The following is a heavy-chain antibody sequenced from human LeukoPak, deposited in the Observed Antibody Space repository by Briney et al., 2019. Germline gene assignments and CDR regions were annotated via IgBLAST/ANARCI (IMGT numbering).Heavy chain of an antibody. J-gene: IGHJ4*02. V-gene: IGHV3-53*01. CDR1: GFTFSSYW. Sequence: GGSLRLSCAASGFTFSSYWMSWVRQAPGKGLEWVSVIYSGGSTYYADSVKGRFTISRDNSKNTLYLQMNSLRAEDTAVYYCAKDRRIAAHFDYWGQGTLVTVSS. CDR2: IYSGGST. CDR3: AKDRRIAAHFDY. D-gene: IGHD6-13*01.